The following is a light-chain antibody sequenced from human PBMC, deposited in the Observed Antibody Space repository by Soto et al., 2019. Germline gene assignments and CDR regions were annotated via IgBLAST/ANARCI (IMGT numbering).Light chain of an antibody. J-gene: IGLJ1*01. CDR2: EGP. CDR3: CSYAGNGYV. Sequence: QSALTQPASVSGSPGQSITISCTGTPSNVGGYNLVSWYQQHRGRAPELIIYEGPQRPSGVSARFSGSKSGNTASLTISGLQADDEADYYCCSYAGNGYVFGTGTKLTVL. V-gene: IGLV2-23*01. CDR1: PSNVGGYNL.